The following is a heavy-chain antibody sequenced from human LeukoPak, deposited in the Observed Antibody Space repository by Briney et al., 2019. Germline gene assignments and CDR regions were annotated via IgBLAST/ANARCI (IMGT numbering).Heavy chain of an antibody. D-gene: IGHD6-13*01. CDR2: IIPIFGIA. J-gene: IGHJ5*02. V-gene: IGHV1-69*04. CDR3: ARSPVGSSWYNWFDP. Sequence: SVKVSCKASGGTFSSYAISWVRQAPGQGLEWVGRIIPIFGIANYAQKFQGRVTITADKSTSTAYMELSSLRSEDTAVYYCARSPVGSSWYNWFDPWGQGTLVTVSS. CDR1: GGTFSSYA.